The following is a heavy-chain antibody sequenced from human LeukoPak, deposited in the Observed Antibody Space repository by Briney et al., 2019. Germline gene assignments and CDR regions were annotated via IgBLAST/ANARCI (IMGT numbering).Heavy chain of an antibody. V-gene: IGHV3-30*02. CDR1: GFTFNNYD. Sequence: GGSLRLSCAASGFTFNNYDMHWVRQAPGKGLEWVAFVLYDGSNKYYADSVKGRFTISRDNSKSMLYLQMNSLRAEDTAVYYCAKVGAYYDILKADAFDLWGQGTMVTVSS. CDR2: VLYDGSNK. J-gene: IGHJ3*01. CDR3: AKVGAYYDILKADAFDL. D-gene: IGHD3-9*01.